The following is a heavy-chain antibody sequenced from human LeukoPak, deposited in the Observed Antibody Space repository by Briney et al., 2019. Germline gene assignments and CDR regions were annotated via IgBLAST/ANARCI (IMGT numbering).Heavy chain of an antibody. Sequence: GGSLRLSCAASGFTFSSYEMNWVRQAPGKGLEWVSAISGSGGSTYYADSVKGRFTISRDNSKNTLYLQMNSLRAEDTAVYYCAKDLVATIPEHYFDYWGQGTLVTVSS. CDR2: ISGSGGST. V-gene: IGHV3-23*01. CDR3: AKDLVATIPEHYFDY. D-gene: IGHD5-12*01. J-gene: IGHJ4*02. CDR1: GFTFSSYE.